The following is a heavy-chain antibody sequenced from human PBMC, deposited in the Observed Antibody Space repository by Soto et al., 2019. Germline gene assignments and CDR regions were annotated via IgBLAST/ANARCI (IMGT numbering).Heavy chain of an antibody. CDR3: AKDGDYGYYAGENWCDS. V-gene: IGHV3-74*01. Sequence: EVQLVESGGGLVQPGGSLRLSCAASGFTFFAYWIHWVRQVPGKGLVWVSRINSDGSHTSYADSVRGRFTISRDNSKKTVYLQMHSLTAEDTAVDYWAKDGDYGYYAGENWCDSWGQGSLVTVSS. CDR1: GFTFFAYW. D-gene: IGHD4-17*01. J-gene: IGHJ5*01. CDR2: INSDGSHT.